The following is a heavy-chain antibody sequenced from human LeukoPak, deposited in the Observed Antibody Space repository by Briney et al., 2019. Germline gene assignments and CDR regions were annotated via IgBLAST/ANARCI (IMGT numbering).Heavy chain of an antibody. CDR3: ARADYDFWSGTKSVLHAFDI. J-gene: IGHJ3*02. CDR2: IYYSGST. V-gene: IGHV4-39*01. D-gene: IGHD3-3*01. Sequence: PSETLSLTCTVSGGSISSSSYYWGWIRQPRGKGLEWIGSIYYSGSTYYNPSLQSRVTISVDTSKNQFSLKLSSVTAADTAVYYCARADYDFWSGTKSVLHAFDIWGQGTMVTVSS. CDR1: GGSISSSSYY.